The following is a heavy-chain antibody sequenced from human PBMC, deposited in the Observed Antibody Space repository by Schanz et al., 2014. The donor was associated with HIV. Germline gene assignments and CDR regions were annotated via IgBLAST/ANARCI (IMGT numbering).Heavy chain of an antibody. CDR3: ARDFGVTISTSGPPRNYYAMDV. D-gene: IGHD3-3*01. J-gene: IGHJ6*02. CDR2: IFYDGSNK. CDR1: GFTFSSTG. V-gene: IGHV3-30*03. Sequence: QVQLVESGGGVVQPGRSLRLSCSASGFTFSSTGMHWVRQAPGKGLEWVAIIFYDGSNKDYADSVKGRFTISRDISKSTLYLQMNSLRAEDTAMYYCARDFGVTISTSGPPRNYYAMDVWGQGTTVTVSS.